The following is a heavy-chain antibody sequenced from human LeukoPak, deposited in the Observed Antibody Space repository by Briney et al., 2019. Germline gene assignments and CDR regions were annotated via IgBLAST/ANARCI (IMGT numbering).Heavy chain of an antibody. CDR2: INHSGST. J-gene: IGHJ6*03. D-gene: IGHD3-10*01. Sequence: SETLSLTCAVYGGSFSGYYWSWIRQPPGKGLEWIGEINHSGSTNYNPSLKSRVTISVDTSKNQFSLKLSSVTAADTAVYYCARWGLKSDYYGSGVPQPYYYYMDVWGKGTTVTVSS. CDR1: GGSFSGYY. V-gene: IGHV4-34*01. CDR3: ARWGLKSDYYGSGVPQPYYYYMDV.